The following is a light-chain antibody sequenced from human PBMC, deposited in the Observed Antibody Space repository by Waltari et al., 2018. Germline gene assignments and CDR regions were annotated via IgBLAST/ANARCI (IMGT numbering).Light chain of an antibody. V-gene: IGKV3-15*01. CDR2: GAS. CDR1: QTISSN. CDR3: QQYNNWPPWT. J-gene: IGKJ1*01. Sequence: ETVMTQSPATLSVSPGETATLSCRASQTISSNLAWYQQKPGQAPRLLIHGASTRGIGIPDRFSGSGSGTQFTLTISSLQSEDFAVYYCQQYNNWPPWTFGQGTKVEIK.